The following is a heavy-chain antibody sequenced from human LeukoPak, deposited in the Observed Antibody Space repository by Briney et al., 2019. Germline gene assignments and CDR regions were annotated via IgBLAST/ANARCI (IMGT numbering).Heavy chain of an antibody. V-gene: IGHV4-34*01. CDR3: ARGRPIAGYYYYYGMDV. D-gene: IGHD6-13*01. CDR2: INHSGST. J-gene: IGHJ6*02. Sequence: SETLSLTCAVYGGSLSGYYWSWIRQPPGKGLEWIGEINHSGSTNYNPSLKSRVTISVDTSKNQFSLKLSSVTAADTAVYYCARGRPIAGYYYYYGMDVWGQGTTVTVSS. CDR1: GGSLSGYY.